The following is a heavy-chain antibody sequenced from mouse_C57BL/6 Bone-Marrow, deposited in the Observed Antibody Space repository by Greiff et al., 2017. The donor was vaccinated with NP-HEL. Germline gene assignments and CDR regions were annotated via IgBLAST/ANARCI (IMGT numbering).Heavy chain of an antibody. J-gene: IGHJ3*01. CDR2: IDPEDGET. CDR1: GFNIKDYY. V-gene: IGHV14-2*01. CDR3: AKGDSNYVWFAY. D-gene: IGHD2-5*01. Sequence: EVQLQQSGAELVKPGASVKLSCTASGFNIKDYYMHWVKQRTEQGLEWIGRIDPEDGETKYAPKFQGKATITADTSSSTAYMQLSSLTYEDSAVYYCAKGDSNYVWFAYWGQGTLVTVSA.